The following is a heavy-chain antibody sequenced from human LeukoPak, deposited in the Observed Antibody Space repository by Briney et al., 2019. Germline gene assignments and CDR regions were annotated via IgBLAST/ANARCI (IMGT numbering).Heavy chain of an antibody. D-gene: IGHD3-3*01. CDR1: GGSISSYY. Sequence: LETLSLTCTVSGGSISSYYWSWIRQPAGKGLEWIGRIYTSGSTNYNPSLKSRVTMSVDTSKNQFSLKLSSVTAADTAVYYCARDFSGYDFWSGYYTGFENNWFDPWGQGTLVTVSS. V-gene: IGHV4-4*07. CDR3: ARDFSGYDFWSGYYTGFENNWFDP. J-gene: IGHJ5*02. CDR2: IYTSGST.